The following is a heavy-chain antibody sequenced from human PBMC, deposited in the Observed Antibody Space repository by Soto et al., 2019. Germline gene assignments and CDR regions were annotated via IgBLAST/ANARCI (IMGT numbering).Heavy chain of an antibody. D-gene: IGHD3-16*01. CDR2: IYYSGST. Sequence: QVQLQESGPGLVKPSQTLSLICTVSGGSISSGGYYWSWIRQHPGKGLEWIGYIYYSGSTYYNPSLQRRVPISVDTSKNQFSLKLTSVTAADTAVYYCARDWGRDGCFDYWGQGTLVTVSS. CDR1: GGSISSGGYY. CDR3: ARDWGRDGCFDY. J-gene: IGHJ4*02. V-gene: IGHV4-31*03.